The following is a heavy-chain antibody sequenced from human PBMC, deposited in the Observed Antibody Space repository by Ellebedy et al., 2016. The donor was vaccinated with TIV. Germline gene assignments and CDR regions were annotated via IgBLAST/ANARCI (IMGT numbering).Heavy chain of an antibody. CDR1: GFTFSSYG. CDR3: VRYVAAFDI. D-gene: IGHD3-16*01. Sequence: PGGSLRLSCAGSGFTFSSYGMSWVRQAPGKGLEWVANINKDGSEKYYVDSVKGRFTISRDNAKKSLYLQMNSLRAEDTAVYYCVRYVAAFDIWGQGTMVTVSS. V-gene: IGHV3-7*03. CDR2: INKDGSEK. J-gene: IGHJ3*02.